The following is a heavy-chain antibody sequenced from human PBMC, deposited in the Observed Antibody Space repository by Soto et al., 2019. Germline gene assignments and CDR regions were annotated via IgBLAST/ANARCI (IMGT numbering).Heavy chain of an antibody. Sequence: GGSLRLSCAASGFTFSSYAMHWVRQAPGKGLEWVAVISYDGSNKYYADSVKGRFTISRDNSKNTLYLQMNSLRAEDTAVYYCARESLATSLYWGQGTLVTVSS. J-gene: IGHJ4*02. CDR2: ISYDGSNK. D-gene: IGHD5-12*01. V-gene: IGHV3-30-3*01. CDR1: GFTFSSYA. CDR3: ARESLATSLY.